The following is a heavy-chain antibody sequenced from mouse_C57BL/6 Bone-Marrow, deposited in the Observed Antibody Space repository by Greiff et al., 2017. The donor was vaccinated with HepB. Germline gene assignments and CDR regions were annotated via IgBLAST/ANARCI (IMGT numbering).Heavy chain of an antibody. CDR2: IYPGSGNT. J-gene: IGHJ3*01. Sequence: VQLQQSGAELVRPGASVKLSCKASGYTFTDYYINWVKQRPGQGLEWIARIYPGSGNTYYNEKFKGKATLTAEKSSSTAYMQLSSLTSEDSAVYFCSTMRFAYWGQGTLVTVSA. CDR1: GYTFTDYY. CDR3: STMRFAY. V-gene: IGHV1-76*01. D-gene: IGHD2-4*01.